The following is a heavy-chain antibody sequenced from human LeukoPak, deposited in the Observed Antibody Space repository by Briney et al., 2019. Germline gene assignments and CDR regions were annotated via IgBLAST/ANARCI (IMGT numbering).Heavy chain of an antibody. V-gene: IGHV3-48*02. Sequence: GGSLRLSCAASGFTFSSYNMNWVRQAPGKGLEWVSYIRSSGNTIYYADSVKGRFTISRDNAKNSVYLQMNSLRDEDTAVHYCARYGSYPEAFDYWGQGTLVTVSS. CDR2: IRSSGNTI. J-gene: IGHJ4*02. CDR1: GFTFSSYN. CDR3: ARYGSYPEAFDY. D-gene: IGHD1-26*01.